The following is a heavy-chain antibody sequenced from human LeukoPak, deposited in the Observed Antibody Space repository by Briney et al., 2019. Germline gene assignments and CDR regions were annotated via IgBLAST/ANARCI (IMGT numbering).Heavy chain of an antibody. D-gene: IGHD2-21*01. J-gene: IGHJ3*02. CDR3: ARVRVRVRGFDI. V-gene: IGHV4-34*01. CDR2: INHSGST. Sequence: SETLSLTCAVYGGSFSGYYWSWIRQPPGKGLEWIGEINHSGSTNYNPSLKSRVTISVDPSKNQFSLKLSSVTAADTAVYYCARVRVRVRGFDIWGQGTMVTVSS. CDR1: GGSFSGYY.